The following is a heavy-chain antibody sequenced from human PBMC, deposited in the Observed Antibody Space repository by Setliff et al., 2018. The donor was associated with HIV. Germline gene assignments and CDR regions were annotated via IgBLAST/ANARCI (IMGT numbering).Heavy chain of an antibody. CDR3: AREAYGDSYFDY. CDR2: ISSSSRYI. CDR1: GFTFSIYT. J-gene: IGHJ4*02. V-gene: IGHV3-21*01. D-gene: IGHD4-17*01. Sequence: GGSLRLSCAASGFTFSIYTMSWVRQAPGKGLEWVSSISSSSRYIYYTDSLRGRFTVSRDNARSPLYLHMTDLGAEDTAIYFCAREAYGDSYFDYWGRGTLVTVSS.